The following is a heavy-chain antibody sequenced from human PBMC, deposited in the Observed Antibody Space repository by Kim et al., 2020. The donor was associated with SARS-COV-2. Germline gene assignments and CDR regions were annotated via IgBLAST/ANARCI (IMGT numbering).Heavy chain of an antibody. V-gene: IGHV1-69*04. CDR2: INPRRGIA. CDR1: GDTFSSSH. J-gene: IGHJ6*01. CDR3: ARDSFFGGGLIYG. Sequence: SVKVSCKASGDTFSSSHIQWVRQAPGQGLEWVGRINPRRGIANYAQKLQGRVTITTDTSTCTAYMELSSLRSEDTALYYCARDSFFGGGLIYG. D-gene: IGHD3-16*01.